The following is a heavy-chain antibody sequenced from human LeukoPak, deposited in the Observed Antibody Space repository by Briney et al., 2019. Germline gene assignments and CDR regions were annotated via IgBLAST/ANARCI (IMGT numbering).Heavy chain of an antibody. CDR3: ARETREYD. D-gene: IGHD2/OR15-2a*01. Sequence: GGSLRLSCAASGFTFSSYSMNWVRQAPGKGLEWVSYISSSSTIYYADSVKGRFTISRDNAKNSLYLQMNSLRDEDTAVYYCARETREYDWGQGTLVTVSS. V-gene: IGHV3-48*02. CDR1: GFTFSSYS. CDR2: ISSSSTI. J-gene: IGHJ4*02.